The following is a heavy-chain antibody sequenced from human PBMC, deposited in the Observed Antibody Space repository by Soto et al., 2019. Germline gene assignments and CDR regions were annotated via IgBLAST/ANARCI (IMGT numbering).Heavy chain of an antibody. CDR3: ARESEDLTSNFDY. CDR2: ISSTPNYI. V-gene: IGHV3-21*06. Sequence: GGSLRLSFAASGFTFTRYSMNGVRQAPGKGIEWVSSISSTPNYIYDGDSMKGRCTISRDNAKNSLYLEMNSLRAEDTAVYYCARESEDLTSNFDYWGQGTLVTVSS. J-gene: IGHJ4*02. CDR1: GFTFTRYS.